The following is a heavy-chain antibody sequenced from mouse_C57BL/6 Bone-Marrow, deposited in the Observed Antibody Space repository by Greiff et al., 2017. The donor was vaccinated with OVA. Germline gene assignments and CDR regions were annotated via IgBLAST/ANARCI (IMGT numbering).Heavy chain of an antibody. Sequence: EVQLQQSGTVLARPGASVKMSCKTSGYTFTSYWMHWVKQRPGQGLEWIGAIYPGNSDTSYNQKFKGKAKLTAVTSASTAYMELSSLTNEDSAVYYCTREEGYGNYVDYWGQGTLVTVSA. J-gene: IGHJ3*01. CDR3: TREEGYGNYVDY. CDR1: GYTFTSYW. D-gene: IGHD2-10*02. CDR2: IYPGNSDT. V-gene: IGHV1-5*01.